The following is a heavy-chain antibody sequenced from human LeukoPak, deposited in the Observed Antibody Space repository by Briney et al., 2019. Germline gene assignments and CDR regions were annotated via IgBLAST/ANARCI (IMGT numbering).Heavy chain of an antibody. D-gene: IGHD3-10*01. CDR3: ARTSRHFYGSGSNLTPWPADMDV. CDR2: IYYSGST. Sequence: SETLSLTCTVSGGSINSFYWTWIRPPPGKGLEWIGYIYYSGSTHYNPSLNSRVSISLDTSKNQFSLKLSSLTAADTAVYYCARTSRHFYGSGSNLTPWPADMDVWGQGTTVTVSS. V-gene: IGHV4-59*01. CDR1: GGSINSFY. J-gene: IGHJ6*02.